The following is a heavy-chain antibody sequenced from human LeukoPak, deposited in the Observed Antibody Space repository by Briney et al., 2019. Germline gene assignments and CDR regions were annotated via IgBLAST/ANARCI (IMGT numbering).Heavy chain of an antibody. D-gene: IGHD6-19*01. CDR3: ARSYSSGGNVALFQH. Sequence: SETLSLTCTVSGGSISTYYWSWIRQPPGRGLEYIGFIHYSGSTNYNSPLKSRVTISVDTSKNQFSLKLSSVTAADTAVYYCARSYSSGGNVALFQHWGQGTLVTVSS. CDR2: IHYSGST. CDR1: GGSISTYY. V-gene: IGHV4-59*08. J-gene: IGHJ1*01.